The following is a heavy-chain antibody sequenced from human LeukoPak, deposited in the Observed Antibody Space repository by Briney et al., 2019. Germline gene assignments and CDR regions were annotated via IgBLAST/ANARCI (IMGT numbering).Heavy chain of an antibody. V-gene: IGHV4-34*01. D-gene: IGHD3-10*01. CDR2: INHSGST. CDR3: ARASGGSNTSSYYYYGMDV. CDR1: GGSFSGYY. Sequence: PSETLSLTCAVYGGSFSGYYWSWLRQPPGKGLEWIGEINHSGSTNYNPSLKSRVTISVDTSKNQFSLKLSSVTAADTAVYYCARASGGSNTSSYYYYGMDVWGQGTTVTVSS. J-gene: IGHJ6*02.